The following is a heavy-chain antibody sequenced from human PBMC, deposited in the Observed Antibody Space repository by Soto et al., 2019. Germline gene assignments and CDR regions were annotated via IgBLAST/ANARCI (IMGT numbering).Heavy chain of an antibody. D-gene: IGHD2-2*02. J-gene: IGHJ6*04. V-gene: IGHV4-30-4*01. CDR2: IYYSGST. CDR3: AGAREGYCSSTSCYRRGYHYYVMDV. CDR1: GGSISSGDYY. Sequence: PSETLSLPCTVSGGSISSGDYYWSWIRQPPGKGLEWIGYIYYSGSTYYNPSLKRRVPISVDTSKNQFSLKLSSVTAADTVVYYCAGAREGYCSSTSCYRRGYHYYVMDVWGKVTTGTVS.